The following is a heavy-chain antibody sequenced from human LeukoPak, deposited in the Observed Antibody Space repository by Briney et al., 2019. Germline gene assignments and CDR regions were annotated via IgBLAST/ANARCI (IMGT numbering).Heavy chain of an antibody. Sequence: PSETLSLTCTVSGYSISSGYYWGWIRQPPGKGLEWIGSIYHSGSTYYNPSLKSRVTISVDTSKNQFSLKLSSVTAADTAVYYCASGLWWFDPWGQGTPVTVSS. CDR3: ASGLWWFDP. CDR2: IYHSGST. CDR1: GYSISSGYY. J-gene: IGHJ5*02. V-gene: IGHV4-38-2*02.